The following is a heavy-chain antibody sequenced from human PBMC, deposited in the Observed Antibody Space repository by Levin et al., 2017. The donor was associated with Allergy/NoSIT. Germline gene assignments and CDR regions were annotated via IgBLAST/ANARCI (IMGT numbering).Heavy chain of an antibody. CDR3: ASDGSYDTLDI. Sequence: PGGSLRLSCAASGFTFSGYTLNWVRQAPGKGLEWVSSISSSSTYIYYADSLKGRFTISRDDAKNSLSLQMNSLRDEDTAVYYCASDGSYDTLDIWGQGTMVTVSS. V-gene: IGHV3-21*01. D-gene: IGHD6-6*01. J-gene: IGHJ3*02. CDR2: ISSSSTYI. CDR1: GFTFSGYT.